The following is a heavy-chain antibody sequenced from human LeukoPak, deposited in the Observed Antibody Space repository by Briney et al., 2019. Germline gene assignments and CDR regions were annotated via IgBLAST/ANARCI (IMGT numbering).Heavy chain of an antibody. V-gene: IGHV4-30-2*01. CDR3: ARGVTMVRGVIMVYFDY. D-gene: IGHD3-10*01. Sequence: PSETLSLTCAVSGGSISSGGYSWSWIRQPPGKGLEWIGYIYHSGSTYYNPSLKSRVTISVDRSKNQFFLKLSSVTAADTAVYYCARGVTMVRGVIMVYFDYWGQGTLVTVSS. J-gene: IGHJ4*02. CDR1: GGSISSGGYS. CDR2: IYHSGST.